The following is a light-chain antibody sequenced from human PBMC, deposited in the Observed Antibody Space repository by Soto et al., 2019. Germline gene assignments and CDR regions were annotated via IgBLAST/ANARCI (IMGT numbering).Light chain of an antibody. Sequence: PGERATLSCRASQGLTSNFLAWYQQKPGQAPSLLIYGASSRATGIPDRFSGSGSGTDFTLTISRLEPDDFALYFCQQYGGSPITFGLGTRLEIK. V-gene: IGKV3-20*01. CDR3: QQYGGSPIT. CDR2: GAS. J-gene: IGKJ5*01. CDR1: QGLTSNF.